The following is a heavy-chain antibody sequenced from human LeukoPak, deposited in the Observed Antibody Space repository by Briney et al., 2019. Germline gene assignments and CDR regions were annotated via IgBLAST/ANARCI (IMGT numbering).Heavy chain of an antibody. CDR3: ARKNDLFNAAFDI. J-gene: IGHJ3*02. Sequence: GGSLRLSCAASGFTVSSSYMSWVRQAPGKGLEWVSITYTDVNTNYADSVKGRFTISRDNSQNTLSLQMSSLGAEDTAVYYCARKNDLFNAAFDIWGQGTVVTVSS. D-gene: IGHD1-1*01. V-gene: IGHV3-53*01. CDR2: TYTDVNT. CDR1: GFTVSSSY.